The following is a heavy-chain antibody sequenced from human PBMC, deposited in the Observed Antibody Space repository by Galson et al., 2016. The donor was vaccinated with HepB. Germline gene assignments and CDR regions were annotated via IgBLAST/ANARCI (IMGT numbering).Heavy chain of an antibody. CDR3: ARDQRRVTTYDYYHYMDV. CDR2: IYISGST. Sequence: TLSLTCTVSGGSISSGSYYWSWIRQPAGKGLEWIGRIYISGSTNYNPSLKSRVTISVDTSKNQFSLKLSSVTAADTAVYYCARDQRRVTTYDYYHYMDVWGKGTTVTVSS. D-gene: IGHD4-17*01. J-gene: IGHJ6*03. V-gene: IGHV4-61*02. CDR1: GGSISSGSYY.